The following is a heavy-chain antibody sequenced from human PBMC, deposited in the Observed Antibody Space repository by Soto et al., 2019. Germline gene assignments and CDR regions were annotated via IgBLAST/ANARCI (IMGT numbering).Heavy chain of an antibody. CDR3: ARVSITEKTGYLDY. CDR1: GGTLSNYA. J-gene: IGHJ4*02. V-gene: IGHV1-69*13. D-gene: IGHD3-10*01. CDR2: MIGTYGTP. Sequence: ASVKVSCKASGGTLSNYAMSWVRQVPGQGLEWMGGMIGTYGTPSYGQKFQDRVTISADGSTNTGYMEMSRLRYDDTAIYYCARVSITEKTGYLDYWGQGTPVTVSS.